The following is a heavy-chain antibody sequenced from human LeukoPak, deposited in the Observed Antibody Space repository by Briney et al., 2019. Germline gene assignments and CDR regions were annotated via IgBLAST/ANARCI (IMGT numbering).Heavy chain of an antibody. V-gene: IGHV3-66*01. J-gene: IGHJ5*02. Sequence: GGSLRLSCAASGFTVSSNYMSWVRQAPGKGLEWVSVIYSGGSTYYADSVKDRFTISRDNSKNTLYLQMNSLRAEDTAVYYCARDKGSGWYWFDPWGQGTLVTVSS. CDR2: IYSGGST. CDR1: GFTVSSNY. CDR3: ARDKGSGWYWFDP. D-gene: IGHD6-19*01.